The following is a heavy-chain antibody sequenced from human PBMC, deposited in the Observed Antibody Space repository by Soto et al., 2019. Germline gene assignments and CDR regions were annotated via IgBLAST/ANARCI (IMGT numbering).Heavy chain of an antibody. V-gene: IGHV4-30-2*01. Sequence: SETLSLTCAVSGGSISSGGYSWSWIRQPPGKGLEWIGYIYHSGSTYYNPSLKSRVTISVDRSKNQFSLKLSSVTAADTAVYYCARDGYNQGEAFDYWGQGTLVTVSS. D-gene: IGHD5-12*01. CDR3: ARDGYNQGEAFDY. CDR1: GGSISSGGYS. CDR2: IYHSGST. J-gene: IGHJ4*02.